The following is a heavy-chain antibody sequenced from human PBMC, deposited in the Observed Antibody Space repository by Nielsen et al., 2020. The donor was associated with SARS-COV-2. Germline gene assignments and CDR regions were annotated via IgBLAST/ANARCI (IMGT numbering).Heavy chain of an antibody. CDR1: GFTFSSYG. V-gene: IGHV3-30*18. CDR2: ISYDGSNK. CDR3: AKLYGSGSYYFDY. D-gene: IGHD3-10*01. J-gene: IGHJ4*02. Sequence: GGSLRLSCAASGFTFSSYGMHWVRQAPGKGLEWVAVISYDGSNKYYADSVKGRFTISRDNSKNTLYLQMNSLRAEDTAVYYCAKLYGSGSYYFDYWGQGTLVTVSS.